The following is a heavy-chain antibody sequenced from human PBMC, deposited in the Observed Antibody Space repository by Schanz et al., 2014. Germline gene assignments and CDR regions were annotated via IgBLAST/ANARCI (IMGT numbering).Heavy chain of an antibody. V-gene: IGHV3-30*18. J-gene: IGHJ6*02. CDR3: AKDHFGHYDSSGCSDCYYYGMDV. CDR2: ISYDGRNK. CDR1: GFSFSGFG. D-gene: IGHD3-22*01. Sequence: QVPLVESGGCVVQPGRSLRLSCAGSGFSFSGFGMHWVRQAPGKGLEWVAVISYDGRNKYFADSVKGRFTISRDNSKNTLFLQVNSLRAEDTAVYYCAKDHFGHYDSSGCSDCYYYGMDVWGQGTTVTVSS.